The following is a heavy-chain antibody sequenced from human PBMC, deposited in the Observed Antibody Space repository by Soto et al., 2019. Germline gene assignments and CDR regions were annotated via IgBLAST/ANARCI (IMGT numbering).Heavy chain of an antibody. V-gene: IGHV3-30-3*01. J-gene: IGHJ4*02. D-gene: IGHD6-19*01. CDR3: ARDRHTYSSGYNQVAH. CDR2: ISYDGSNK. CDR1: GFTFSSYA. Sequence: QVQLVESGGGVVQPGRSLRLSCAASGFTFSSYAMHWVRQAPGKGLEWVAVISYDGSNKYYADSVKGRFTISRDNSKNTLYLQMNSLRAEDTAVYYCARDRHTYSSGYNQVAHWGQGTLVTVSS.